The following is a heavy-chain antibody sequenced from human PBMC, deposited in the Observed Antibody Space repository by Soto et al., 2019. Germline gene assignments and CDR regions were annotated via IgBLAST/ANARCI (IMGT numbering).Heavy chain of an antibody. J-gene: IGHJ4*02. D-gene: IGHD3-3*01. CDR2: IEPGDSET. CDR3: ATEAAIFGVANFDN. V-gene: IGHV5-51*01. CDR1: GYRFTSYS. Sequence: PGESLKISCKGSGYRFTSYSIGWVRQMPGKGLQWMGIIEPGDSETTYSPSFQGQVTMSVDKSISTAYLQWRSLKASDTAMYYCATEAAIFGVANFDNWGQGTLVTVSS.